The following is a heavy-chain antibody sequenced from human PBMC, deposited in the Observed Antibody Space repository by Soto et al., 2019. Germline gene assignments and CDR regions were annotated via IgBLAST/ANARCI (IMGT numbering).Heavy chain of an antibody. D-gene: IGHD5-18*01. CDR3: ARVGESPWIQLWSEQYYFDY. CDR2: ISAYNGNT. Sequence: ASVKVSCKASGYTFTSYGISWVRQAPGQGLEWMGWISAYNGNTNYAQKLQGRVTMTTDTSTSTAYMELRSLRSDDTAVYYCARVGESPWIQLWSEQYYFDYWGQGTLVTVSS. V-gene: IGHV1-18*01. J-gene: IGHJ4*02. CDR1: GYTFTSYG.